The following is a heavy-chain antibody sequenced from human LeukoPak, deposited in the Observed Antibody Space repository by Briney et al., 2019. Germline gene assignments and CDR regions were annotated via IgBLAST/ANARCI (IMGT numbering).Heavy chain of an antibody. D-gene: IGHD3-10*01. CDR2: ISGSGGST. J-gene: IGHJ5*02. CDR1: GFTFSSYS. CDR3: AKDGYGSGTLNWFDP. V-gene: IGHV3-23*01. Sequence: GGSLRLSCAASGFTFSSYSMSWVRQAPGKGLEWVSAISGSGGSTYYADSVKGRFTISRDNSKNTLYLQMNSLRAEDTAVYYCAKDGYGSGTLNWFDPWGQGTLVTVSS.